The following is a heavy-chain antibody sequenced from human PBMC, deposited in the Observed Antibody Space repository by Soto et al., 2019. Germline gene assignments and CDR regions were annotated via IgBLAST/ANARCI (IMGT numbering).Heavy chain of an antibody. CDR2: ISYDGSNK. D-gene: IGHD6-19*01. V-gene: IGHV3-30*18. J-gene: IGHJ4*02. CDR1: GFTFSSYG. Sequence: QVQLVESGGGVVQPGRSLRLSCAASGFTFSSYGMHWVRQAPGKGLEWVAVISYDGSNKYYADSVKGRFTNSRDNSKNTLYLQMNSLRAEDTAVYYCAKDRRVVAVAAPFDYWGQGTLVTVSS. CDR3: AKDRRVVAVAAPFDY.